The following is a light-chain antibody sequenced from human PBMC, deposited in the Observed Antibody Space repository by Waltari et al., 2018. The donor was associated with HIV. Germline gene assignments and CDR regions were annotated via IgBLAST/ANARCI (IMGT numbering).Light chain of an antibody. Sequence: QSALTQPASVSGSPGQSITISCTGTSSDVGTYSLVSWYQHHPGKAPKLMIYEGNKRPSGVSNRFSGSKSGNTASLTISGLQAEDEADYYCSSYASSSTVLFGAGTKLTVL. CDR1: SSDVGTYSL. J-gene: IGLJ2*01. CDR3: SSYASSSTVL. V-gene: IGLV2-23*01. CDR2: EGN.